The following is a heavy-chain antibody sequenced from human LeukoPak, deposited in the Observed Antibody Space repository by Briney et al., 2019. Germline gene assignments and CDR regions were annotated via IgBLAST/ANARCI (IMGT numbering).Heavy chain of an antibody. Sequence: PSETLSLTCAVYGGSFSGYYWSWIRQPPGKGLERIGEINHSGSTNYNPSLKSRVTISVDTSKNQFSLKLSSVTAADTAVYYCARSGYSSGWYLNKDYYYYYGMDVWGQGTTVTVSS. CDR2: INHSGST. D-gene: IGHD6-19*01. J-gene: IGHJ6*02. CDR3: ARSGYSSGWYLNKDYYYYYGMDV. V-gene: IGHV4-34*01. CDR1: GGSFSGYY.